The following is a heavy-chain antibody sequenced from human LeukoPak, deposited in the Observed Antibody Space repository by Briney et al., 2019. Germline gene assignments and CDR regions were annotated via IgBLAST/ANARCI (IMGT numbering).Heavy chain of an antibody. CDR1: GFTFSSYW. V-gene: IGHV3-7*01. Sequence: GGSLRLSCTASGFTFSSYWMTWVRQAPGKGLEWVANIKQDGSEKYYVDSVKGRFTISRDNAKNSLYLQMNSLRAEDTAVYYCARDDCSGGACFGYFDSWGQGTLVTVSS. CDR2: IKQDGSEK. J-gene: IGHJ4*02. CDR3: ARDDCSGGACFGYFDS. D-gene: IGHD2-15*01.